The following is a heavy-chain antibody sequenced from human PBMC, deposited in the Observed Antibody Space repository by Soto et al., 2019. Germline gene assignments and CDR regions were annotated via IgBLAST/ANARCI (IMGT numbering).Heavy chain of an antibody. J-gene: IGHJ4*02. CDR1: GGSLSGYY. V-gene: IGHV4-34*01. CDR3: ARKGYPYYFDY. Sequence: TLETLSLTCAVYGGSLSGYYWSWIRQPPGKGLEWIGEINHSGSTNYNPSLKSRVTISVDTSKNQFSLKLSSVTAADTAVYYCARKGYPYYFDYWGQGTLVTVSS. CDR2: INHSGST. D-gene: IGHD5-12*01.